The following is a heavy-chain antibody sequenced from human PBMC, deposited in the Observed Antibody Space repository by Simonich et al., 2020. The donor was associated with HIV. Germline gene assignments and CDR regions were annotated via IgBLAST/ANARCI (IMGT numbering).Heavy chain of an antibody. CDR2: IITILGIA. V-gene: IGHV1-69*10. CDR3: ARVTGLQTPDAFDI. J-gene: IGHJ3*02. Sequence: GLEWMGGIITILGIASYAQKFQGRVTITADISRSTAYMELSSLRSEDAAVYYCARVTGLQTPDAFDIWGQGTMVTVSS. D-gene: IGHD4-4*01.